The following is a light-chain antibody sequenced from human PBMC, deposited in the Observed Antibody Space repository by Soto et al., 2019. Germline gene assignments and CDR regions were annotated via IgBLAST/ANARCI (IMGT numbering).Light chain of an antibody. J-gene: IGKJ4*02. CDR1: ETISMY. V-gene: IGKV1-39*01. Sequence: DIQLTQSPSSLSAAVGDRVTITCRASETISMYLNWYQQKPGQAPILLISAASSLQSGVPSRFTGSGSGTDFPLTISSLQLEDFATYYCQQSYTTPPLTFGGGTKVEIK. CDR3: QQSYTTPPLT. CDR2: AAS.